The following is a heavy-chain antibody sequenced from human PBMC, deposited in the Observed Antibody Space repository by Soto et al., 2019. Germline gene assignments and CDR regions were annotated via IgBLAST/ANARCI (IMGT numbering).Heavy chain of an antibody. D-gene: IGHD3-10*01. J-gene: IGHJ6*02. V-gene: IGHV5-10-1*01. CDR3: AGGGVRGVITRTRDYYGMDV. CDR1: GYSFTSYW. Sequence: GESLKISCKGSGYSFTSYWISWVRQMPGKGLEWMGRIDPSDSYTKYSPSFQGHVTISADKSISTAYLQWSSLKASDTAMYYCAGGGVRGVITRTRDYYGMDVWGQGTTVTVSS. CDR2: IDPSDSYT.